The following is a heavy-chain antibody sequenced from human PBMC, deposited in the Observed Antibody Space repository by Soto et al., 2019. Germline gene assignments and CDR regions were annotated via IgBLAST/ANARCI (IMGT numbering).Heavy chain of an antibody. CDR1: GDTYSSYE. CDR3: AREAAPHSNGWHY. D-gene: IGHD6-19*01. J-gene: IGHJ4*02. Sequence: SVKVSCKASGDTYSSYEINWVRQAPGLGLEWMGGIVPVYGTANYAPKFQGRVTLIADVSTGTTYMELSSLRSEDTAVYFCAREAAPHSNGWHYWGQGTLVTVSS. V-gene: IGHV1-69*13. CDR2: IVPVYGTA.